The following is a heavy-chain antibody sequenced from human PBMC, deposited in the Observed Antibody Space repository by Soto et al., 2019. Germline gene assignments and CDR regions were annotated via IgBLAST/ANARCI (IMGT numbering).Heavy chain of an antibody. CDR1: GGSIGSFY. CDR3: ARALPPRDYFDF. J-gene: IGHJ4*02. CDR2: IYNGGST. V-gene: IGHV4-59*01. Sequence: QVQLQESGPGLVKPSETLSLTCKVSGGSIGSFYWSWIRQSPGKGLEWIGYIYNGGSTTYNPSLKSRLSMSVDTSKNQFSLRLSSVTAADTAVYYCARALPPRDYFDFWGQGTLVTVSS.